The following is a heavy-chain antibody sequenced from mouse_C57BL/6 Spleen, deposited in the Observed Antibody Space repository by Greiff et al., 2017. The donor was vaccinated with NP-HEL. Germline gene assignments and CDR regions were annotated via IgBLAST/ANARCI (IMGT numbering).Heavy chain of an antibody. CDR1: GYTFTSYW. CDR3: ARSPYYSNYEGGLDY. J-gene: IGHJ4*01. V-gene: IGHV1-52*01. D-gene: IGHD2-5*01. Sequence: QVHVKQPGAELVRPGSSVKLSCKASGYTFTSYWMHWVKQRPIQGLEWIGNIDPSDSETHYNQKFKDKATLTVDKSSSTAYMQLSSLTSEDSAVYYCARSPYYSNYEGGLDYWGQGTLVTVSS. CDR2: IDPSDSET.